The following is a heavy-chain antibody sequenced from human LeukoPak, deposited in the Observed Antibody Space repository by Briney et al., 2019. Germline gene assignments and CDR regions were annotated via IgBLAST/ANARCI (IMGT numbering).Heavy chain of an antibody. CDR1: GGSFSGYY. J-gene: IGHJ5*02. CDR2: INHSGST. V-gene: IGHV4-34*01. D-gene: IGHD6-6*01. CDR3: ARGLSIYSSSCCRFDP. Sequence: PSETLSLTCAVYGGSFSGYYWSWIRQPPGKGLEWIGEINHSGSTNYNPSLKSRVTISVDTSKNQFSLKLSSVTAADTAVYYCARGLSIYSSSCCRFDPWGQGTLVTVSS.